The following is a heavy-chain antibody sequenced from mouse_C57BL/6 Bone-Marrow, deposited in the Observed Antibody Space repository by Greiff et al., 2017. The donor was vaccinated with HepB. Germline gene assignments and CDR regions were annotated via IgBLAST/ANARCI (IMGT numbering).Heavy chain of an antibody. CDR3: TRERIYYYGSSYWYFDV. CDR1: GFTFSSYA. V-gene: IGHV5-9-1*02. CDR2: ISSGGDYI. J-gene: IGHJ1*03. D-gene: IGHD1-1*01. Sequence: DVQLQESGEGLVKPGGSLKLSCAASGFTFSSYAMSWVRQTPEKRLEWVAYISSGGDYIYYADTVKGRFTISRDNARNTLYLQMSSLKSEDTAMYYCTRERIYYYGSSYWYFDVWGTGTTVTVSS.